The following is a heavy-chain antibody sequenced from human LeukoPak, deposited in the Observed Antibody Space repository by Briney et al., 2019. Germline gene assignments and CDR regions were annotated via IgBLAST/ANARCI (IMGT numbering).Heavy chain of an antibody. CDR2: ISGSGGST. V-gene: IGHV3-23*01. Sequence: PGGSLRLSCAASGFTFSSYAMSWVRQAPGKGLEWVSAISGSGGSTYYADSVKGRFTISRDNAKNSLYLQMNSLRAEDTVVYYCARDAWFGSSAGDYWGQGTLVTVSS. CDR1: GFTFSSYA. J-gene: IGHJ4*02. CDR3: ARDAWFGSSAGDY. D-gene: IGHD6-6*01.